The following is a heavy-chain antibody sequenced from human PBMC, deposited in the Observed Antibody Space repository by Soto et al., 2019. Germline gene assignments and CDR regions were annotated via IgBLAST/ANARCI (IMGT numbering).Heavy chain of an antibody. CDR1: GYTFTSYG. V-gene: IGHV1-18*01. CDR2: ISAYNGNT. J-gene: IGHJ6*02. Sequence: QVPLVQSGAEVKKPGASVKVSCKASGYTFTSYGISWVRQAPGQGLEWMGWISAYNGNTNYAQKLQGRVTMTTDTSTSTAYMELRSLRSDDTAVYYCARALPELRFLSVGCPASCPSYGMDVWGQGTTVTVSS. CDR3: ARALPELRFLSVGCPASCPSYGMDV. D-gene: IGHD3-3*01.